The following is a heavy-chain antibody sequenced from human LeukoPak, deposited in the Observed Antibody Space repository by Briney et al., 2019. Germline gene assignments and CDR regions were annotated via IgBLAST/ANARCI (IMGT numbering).Heavy chain of an antibody. V-gene: IGHV3-30*15. CDR2: ISDDGSRQ. CDR3: VREQPGDGWSGFDY. CDR1: GFTFRSYA. D-gene: IGHD6-19*01. J-gene: IGHJ4*02. Sequence: QPGGSLRLSCAASGFTFRSYAMHWVRQAPGKGLEWVAVISDDGSRQHYADFLEGRFTISRDNPKNTVSLQMSSLTSEDTAVYFCVREQPGDGWSGFDYWGQGTLVTVSS.